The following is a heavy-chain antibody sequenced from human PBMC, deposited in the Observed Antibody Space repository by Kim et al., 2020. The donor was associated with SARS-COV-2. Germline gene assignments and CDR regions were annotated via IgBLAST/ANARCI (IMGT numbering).Heavy chain of an antibody. D-gene: IGHD6-19*01. V-gene: IGHV4-39*01. CDR2: IYYSGST. Sequence: SQTLSLTCTVSGGSISSSSYYWGWIRQPPGKGLEWIGRIYYSGSTYYNQSLKSRVTISVDTSKNQFSLKLSSVTAADTAVYYCAARVSIAVAGSRAPDYWGQGTLVTVAS. J-gene: IGHJ4*02. CDR3: AARVSIAVAGSRAPDY. CDR1: GGSISSSSYY.